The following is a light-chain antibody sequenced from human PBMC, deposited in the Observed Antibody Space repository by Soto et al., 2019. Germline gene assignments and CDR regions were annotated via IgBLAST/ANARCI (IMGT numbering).Light chain of an antibody. Sequence: QSVLTQPPSVSGAPGQRVTISCTGSSSNIGAGYDVHWYQQLPGTAPKLLIYGNSNRPSGVPDRFSGSKSGTSASLAITGLQAADEADYYCQSYDSSLSFYVFGTGTKVTVL. CDR2: GNS. CDR1: SSNIGAGYD. V-gene: IGLV1-40*01. J-gene: IGLJ1*01. CDR3: QSYDSSLSFYV.